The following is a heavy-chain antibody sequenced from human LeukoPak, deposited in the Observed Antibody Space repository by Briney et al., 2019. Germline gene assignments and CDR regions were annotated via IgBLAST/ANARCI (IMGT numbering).Heavy chain of an antibody. Sequence: ASVKVSCKASGYTFTSYGISWVRQAPGQGLEWMGWISAYNGNTNYAQKLQGRVTMTTDTSTSTAYMELRSLRSDDTAVYYCARHSPTYYYDSSGYPIDYWGQGTLVTVSS. D-gene: IGHD3-22*01. CDR1: GYTFTSYG. CDR3: ARHSPTYYYDSSGYPIDY. J-gene: IGHJ4*02. CDR2: ISAYNGNT. V-gene: IGHV1-18*01.